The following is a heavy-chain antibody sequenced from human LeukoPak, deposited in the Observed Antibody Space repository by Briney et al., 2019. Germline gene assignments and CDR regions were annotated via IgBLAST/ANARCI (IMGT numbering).Heavy chain of an antibody. CDR2: FNPTYSTP. D-gene: IGHD3-22*01. Sequence: ASMKLSCKASGYTSSNYCIHWLRQAPGQGFEWMGIFNPTYSTPIYAQTFEGRVTMTSDMSTSTFYMELSSLRSEDTAVYYCARGRNYYDSSDYYEGDAFDIWGQGTMVTVSS. J-gene: IGHJ3*02. V-gene: IGHV1-46*01. CDR3: ARGRNYYDSSDYYEGDAFDI. CDR1: GYTSSNYC.